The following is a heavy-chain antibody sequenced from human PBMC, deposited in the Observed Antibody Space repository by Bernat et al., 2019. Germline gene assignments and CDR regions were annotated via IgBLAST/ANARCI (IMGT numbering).Heavy chain of an antibody. CDR3: ARHLRGSSSWYDY. CDR2: IDPSDSYT. J-gene: IGHJ4*02. V-gene: IGHV5-10-1*01. CDR1: EYSFTTYW. D-gene: IGHD6-13*01. Sequence: EVQLVQSGAEVKKPGESLRISCKASEYSFTTYWITWVRQMPGKGLQWMGRIDPSDSYTNYSPSFQGNVTISADKSISTAFLQWSSLKASDTAMYYCARHLRGSSSWYDYWGQGTLVTVSS.